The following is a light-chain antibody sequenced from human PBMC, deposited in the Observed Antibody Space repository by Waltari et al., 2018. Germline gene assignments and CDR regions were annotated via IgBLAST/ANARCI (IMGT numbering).Light chain of an antibody. V-gene: IGLV1-47*01. CDR3: AAWDDSLSGFYV. CDR1: SSNIGSNY. CDR2: RNN. Sequence: QSVLTQPPSASGTPGQRVTIPCSGSSSNIGSNYVYWYQQPPGTAPKLLIYRNNQRPSGVPDRFSGSKSGTSASLAISGLRSEDEADYYCAAWDDSLSGFYVFGTGTKVTVL. J-gene: IGLJ1*01.